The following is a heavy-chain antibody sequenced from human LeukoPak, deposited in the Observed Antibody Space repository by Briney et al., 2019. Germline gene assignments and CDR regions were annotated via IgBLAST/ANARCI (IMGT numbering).Heavy chain of an antibody. D-gene: IGHD5-12*01. CDR2: IYYSGST. Sequence: SETLSLTCTVSGGSISSSSYYWGWIRQPPGKGLEWIGSIYYSGSTYYNSSLKSRVTVSVDTSKNQFSLKLSSVTAADTAVYYCARQAGYDLGAFDYWGQGTLVTVSS. J-gene: IGHJ4*02. CDR3: ARQAGYDLGAFDY. V-gene: IGHV4-39*01. CDR1: GGSISSSSYY.